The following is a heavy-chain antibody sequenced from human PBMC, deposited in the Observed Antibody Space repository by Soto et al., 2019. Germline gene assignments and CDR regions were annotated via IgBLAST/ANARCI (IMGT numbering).Heavy chain of an antibody. CDR2: IIPILGIA. Sequence: SVKVSCKASGGTFSSYTISWVRQAPGQGLEWMGRIIPILGIANYAQKFQGRVTITADKSTSTAYMELSSLRSEDTAVYYCAREPRYGDYVRRSDYWGQGTLVTVSS. J-gene: IGHJ4*02. CDR1: GGTFSSYT. D-gene: IGHD4-17*01. V-gene: IGHV1-69*04. CDR3: AREPRYGDYVRRSDY.